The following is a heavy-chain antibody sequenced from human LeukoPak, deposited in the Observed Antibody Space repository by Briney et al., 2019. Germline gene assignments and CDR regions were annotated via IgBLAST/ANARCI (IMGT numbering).Heavy chain of an antibody. CDR2: INTDGSGT. CDR3: ARQSIGYYSDY. CDR1: GFTFSSSC. V-gene: IGHV3-74*01. D-gene: IGHD3-3*02. J-gene: IGHJ4*02. Sequence: PGGSLRLSCAASGFTFSSSCMYWVRQAPGKGLVWVSCINTDGSGTRYADSLKGRIAITRDNAKNTVYLQMNSLRAEDTAVYYCARQSIGYYSDYWGQGTPVTVFS.